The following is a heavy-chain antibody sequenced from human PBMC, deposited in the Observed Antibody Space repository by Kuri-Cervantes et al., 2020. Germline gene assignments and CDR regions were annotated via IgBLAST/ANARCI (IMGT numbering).Heavy chain of an antibody. CDR2: IYYSGST. CDR3: ARRAKGGTYNDY. J-gene: IGHJ4*02. Sequence: SETLSLTCTVSGGSISSSSYYWGWIRQPPGKGLEWIGYIYYSGSTNYNPSLKSRVTLSVDTSKNQVSLKLSSVTAADTAVYYCARRAKGGTYNDYWGQGTLVTVSS. V-gene: IGHV4-61*05. CDR1: GGSISSSSYY. D-gene: IGHD3-16*01.